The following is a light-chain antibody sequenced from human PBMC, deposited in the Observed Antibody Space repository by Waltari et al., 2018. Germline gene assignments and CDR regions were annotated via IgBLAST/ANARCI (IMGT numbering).Light chain of an antibody. CDR2: SDR. CDR3: HVWHPHVDPGV. CDR1: NIGTYS. V-gene: IGLV3-21*04. Sequence: SYVVTQPPSVSVAPGETATLPCGGDNIGTYSWHWSQQMAGQAPVLVIFSDRDRPSGIPDRFSGSNSGNTATLTISRVEAGDEARYYCHVWHPHVDPGVFGTGTEVTVL. J-gene: IGLJ1*01.